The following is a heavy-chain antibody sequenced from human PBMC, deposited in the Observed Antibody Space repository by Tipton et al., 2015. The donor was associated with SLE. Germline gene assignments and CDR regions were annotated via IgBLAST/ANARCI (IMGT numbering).Heavy chain of an antibody. Sequence: QSGPEVKKPGASVKVSCKASGYTFTDYYIHWVRQAPGQGLEWMGWISAYNGNTNYAQKLQGRVTMTTDTSTSTAYMELRSLRSDDTAVYYCARGGGDDSSGYYSHAFDIWGQGTMVTVSS. CDR2: ISAYNGNT. V-gene: IGHV1-18*04. J-gene: IGHJ3*02. D-gene: IGHD3-22*01. CDR1: GYTFTDYY. CDR3: ARGGGDDSSGYYSHAFDI.